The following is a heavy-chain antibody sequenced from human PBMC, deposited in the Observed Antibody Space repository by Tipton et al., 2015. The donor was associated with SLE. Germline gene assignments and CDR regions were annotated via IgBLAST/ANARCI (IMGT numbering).Heavy chain of an antibody. CDR3: ARDGLGYSSGWYSDY. Sequence: RSLRLSCAASGFTFSSYGMHWVRQAPGKGLEWVAVIWYDGSNKYYADSVKGRFTISRDNSKNTLYLQMNSLRAEDTAVYYCARDGLGYSSGWYSDYWGQGTLVTVSS. CDR2: IWYDGSNK. J-gene: IGHJ4*02. D-gene: IGHD6-19*01. CDR1: GFTFSSYG. V-gene: IGHV3-33*01.